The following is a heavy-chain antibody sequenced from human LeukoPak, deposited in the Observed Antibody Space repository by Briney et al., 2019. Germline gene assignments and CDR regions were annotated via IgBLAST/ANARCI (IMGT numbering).Heavy chain of an antibody. CDR3: ARNSCPSGTCYDNRGYFDY. V-gene: IGHV4-4*02. J-gene: IGHJ4*02. CDR1: GGSISSSNW. Sequence: NPSGTLSLTCAVSGGSISSSNWWSWVRQPPGKGLEWIGEIYHSGSTNYNPSLKSRVTISVDKSKNQFSLKLSSVTAADTAVYYCARNSCPSGTCYDNRGYFDYWGQGTLVTVSS. D-gene: IGHD2-15*01. CDR2: IYHSGST.